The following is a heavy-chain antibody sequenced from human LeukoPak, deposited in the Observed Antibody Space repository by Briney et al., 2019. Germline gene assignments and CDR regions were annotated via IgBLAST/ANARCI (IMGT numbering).Heavy chain of an antibody. D-gene: IGHD3-3*01. V-gene: IGHV3-21*01. J-gene: IGHJ4*02. CDR2: ISSSSSYI. CDR1: GFTFSSYS. CDR3: ATARANDFWSGYAVGYFDY. Sequence: GGSLRLSCAASGFTFSSYSMNWVRQAPGKGLEWVSSISSSSSYIYYADSVKGRYTISRDNAKNSLYLQMNSLRAEDTAVYYCATARANDFWSGYAVGYFDYWGQGTLVTVSS.